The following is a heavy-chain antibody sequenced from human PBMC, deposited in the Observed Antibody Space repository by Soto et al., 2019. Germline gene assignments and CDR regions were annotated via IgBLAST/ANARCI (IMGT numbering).Heavy chain of an antibody. J-gene: IGHJ6*02. Sequence: GSLRLSCEASGFTFSNYPMQWVRQAPGKGLEWVAVLSYEGSTTYYADSVKGRFTISRDNSKNTLYLQMNSLTEEDTAVYYCARDDIATRPSLGYYYGLDVWGQGATVTVSS. CDR2: LSYEGSTT. CDR3: ARDDIATRPSLGYYYGLDV. D-gene: IGHD6-6*01. V-gene: IGHV3-30*01. CDR1: GFTFSNYP.